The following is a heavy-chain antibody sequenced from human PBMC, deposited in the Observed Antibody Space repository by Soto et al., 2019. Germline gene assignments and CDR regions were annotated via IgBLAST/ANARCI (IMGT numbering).Heavy chain of an antibody. CDR2: IYYSGST. Sequence: SETLSLTCTVSGGSISSSSYYWGWIRQPPGKGLEWIGSIYYSGSTYYNPSLKSRVTISVDTSKNQLSLKLSSVTAADTAVYYCARPTALGYCSSTSCRRYNWFDPWGQGTLVTVSS. D-gene: IGHD2-2*01. CDR1: GGSISSSSYY. V-gene: IGHV4-39*01. CDR3: ARPTALGYCSSTSCRRYNWFDP. J-gene: IGHJ5*02.